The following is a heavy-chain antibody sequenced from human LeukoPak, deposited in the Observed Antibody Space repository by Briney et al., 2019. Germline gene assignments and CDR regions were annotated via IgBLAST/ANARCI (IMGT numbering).Heavy chain of an antibody. CDR2: IYYSGSS. CDR1: GGSISSSSYY. D-gene: IGHD3-10*01. Sequence: SETLSLTCTVSGGSISSSSYYWGWIRQPPGKGLEWIGSIYYSGSSYYNPSLKSRVIISVDTSKNQFSLKLSSVPAADTAVYYCARLTVREVIIDYWGQGTLVTVSS. V-gene: IGHV4-39*01. J-gene: IGHJ4*02. CDR3: ARLTVREVIIDY.